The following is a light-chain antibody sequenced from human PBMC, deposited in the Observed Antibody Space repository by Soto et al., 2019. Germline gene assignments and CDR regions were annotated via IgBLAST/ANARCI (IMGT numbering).Light chain of an antibody. Sequence: DIQLTQSPSFLSASVGDRVTITCRASQGISSYLAWYQQKPGTAPKLLIYGASTLQSGVPSRFSGSGSGTEFPLTISSLQPEDCATYYCQQPSNYPAITFGQGTRLEIK. CDR2: GAS. V-gene: IGKV1-9*01. CDR1: QGISSY. CDR3: QQPSNYPAIT. J-gene: IGKJ5*01.